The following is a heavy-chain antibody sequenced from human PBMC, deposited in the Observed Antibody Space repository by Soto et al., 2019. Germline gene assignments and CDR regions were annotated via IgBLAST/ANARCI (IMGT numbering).Heavy chain of an antibody. CDR3: ARVGYYGSGSLRWFDP. CDR1: GGSISSSNW. V-gene: IGHV4-4*02. J-gene: IGHJ5*02. Sequence: SETLSLTCAVSGGSISSSNWWSWVRQPPGKGLEWIGEIYHSGSTNYNPSLKSRVTISVDKSKNQFSLKLSSVTAADTAVYYCARVGYYGSGSLRWFDPWGQGTLVTVPQ. D-gene: IGHD3-10*01. CDR2: IYHSGST.